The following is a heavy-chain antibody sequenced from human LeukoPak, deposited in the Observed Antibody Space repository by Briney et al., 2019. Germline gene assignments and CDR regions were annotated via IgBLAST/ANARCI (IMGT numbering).Heavy chain of an antibody. CDR2: IMQDGSEK. CDR1: GFTFSSHW. J-gene: IGHJ3*01. Sequence: GGSLRLSCIASGFTFSSHWMNWVRQAPGKGLEWVANIMQDGSEKYHVDSVKGRFIISRDNAKNSLYLQMNSLRAEDTAVYYCARESTKYGAYVSGFDFWGQGTMVTVSS. V-gene: IGHV3-7*01. D-gene: IGHD4-17*01. CDR3: ARESTKYGAYVSGFDF.